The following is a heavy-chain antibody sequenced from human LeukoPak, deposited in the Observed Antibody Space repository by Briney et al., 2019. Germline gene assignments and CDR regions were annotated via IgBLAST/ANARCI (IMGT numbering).Heavy chain of an antibody. D-gene: IGHD2-2*01. Sequence: PGGSLRLSCAASGFTFDDYGMSWVRQAPGKGLEWVSGINWNGGSTGYAGSVKGRFTISRDNAKNSLYLQMNSLRAEDTALYYCARSFCSSTSCYLPHDAFDIWGQGTMVTVSS. V-gene: IGHV3-20*04. CDR3: ARSFCSSTSCYLPHDAFDI. CDR2: INWNGGST. CDR1: GFTFDDYG. J-gene: IGHJ3*02.